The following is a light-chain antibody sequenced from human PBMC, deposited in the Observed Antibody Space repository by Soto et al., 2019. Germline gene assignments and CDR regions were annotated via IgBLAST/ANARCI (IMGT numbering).Light chain of an antibody. V-gene: IGLV2-14*01. J-gene: IGLJ3*02. Sequence: QSALTQPASVSGSPGQSITISCTGTSSDVGNYNYVSWYQQYPGKAPKLMIYEVSNRPSGVSYRFSGSKSGNTASLTISGLQAEDEADYYCASHTSSSTVFGGGTKLTVL. CDR2: EVS. CDR1: SSDVGNYNY. CDR3: ASHTSSSTV.